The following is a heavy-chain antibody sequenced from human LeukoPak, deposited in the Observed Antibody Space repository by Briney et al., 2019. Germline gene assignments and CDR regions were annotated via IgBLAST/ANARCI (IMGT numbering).Heavy chain of an antibody. CDR2: LNSDGRIT. V-gene: IGHV3-74*01. D-gene: IGHD3-10*01. CDR1: GFTFSSYW. Sequence: QAGGSLRLSCAASGFTFSSYWMHWVRQAPGKGLVWVSRLNSDGRITNYADSVKGRFTISRDNARNTLYLQMNSLSAEDTAVYYCARKIEGGSYALDVWGLGTMVTVSS. CDR3: ARKIEGGSYALDV. J-gene: IGHJ3*01.